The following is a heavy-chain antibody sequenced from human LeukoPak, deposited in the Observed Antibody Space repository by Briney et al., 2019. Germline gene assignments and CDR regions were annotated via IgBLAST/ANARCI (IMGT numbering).Heavy chain of an antibody. CDR2: IYYSGST. Sequence: SETLSLTCTASGGSISSYYWSWIRQPPGKGLEWIGYIYYSGSTNYNPSLKSRVTISVDTSKNQFSLKLSSVTAADTAVYYCARTYVDGYFDYWGQGTLVTVSS. CDR1: GGSISSYY. J-gene: IGHJ4*02. CDR3: ARTYVDGYFDY. D-gene: IGHD3-16*01. V-gene: IGHV4-59*01.